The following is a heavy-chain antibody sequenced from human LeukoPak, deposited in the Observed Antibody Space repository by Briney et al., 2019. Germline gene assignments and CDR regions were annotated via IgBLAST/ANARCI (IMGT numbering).Heavy chain of an antibody. CDR2: ISAYNGNT. J-gene: IGHJ4*02. V-gene: IGHV1-18*01. Sequence: ASVKVSCKASGYTFTSYGISRVRQAPGQGLEWMGWISAYNGNTNYAQKLQGRVTMTTDTSTSTAYMELRSLRSDDTAVYYCARAGYSSSWYYSDYWGQGTLVTVSS. CDR1: GYTFTSYG. D-gene: IGHD6-13*01. CDR3: ARAGYSSSWYYSDY.